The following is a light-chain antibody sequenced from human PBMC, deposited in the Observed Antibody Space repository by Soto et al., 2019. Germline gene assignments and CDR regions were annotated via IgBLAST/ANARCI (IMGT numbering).Light chain of an antibody. V-gene: IGKV3-15*01. CDR1: QNIHIN. J-gene: IGKJ2*01. Sequence: EIVMTQSPDTLSVSPGDTATLSCRSSQNIHINLAWYQQKPGQAPTLLIYGVTARAPGVPARFSGSGYWTDFAHTSRSVQSGDFCVFCCQQYEGWPRTFGLGTKVEIQ. CDR2: GVT. CDR3: QQYEGWPRT.